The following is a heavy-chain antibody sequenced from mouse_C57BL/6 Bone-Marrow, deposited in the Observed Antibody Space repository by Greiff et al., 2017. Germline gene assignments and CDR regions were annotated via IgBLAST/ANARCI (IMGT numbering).Heavy chain of an antibody. CDR1: GYTFTSYW. CDR2: IHPNSGST. Sequence: QVQLQQSGAELVKPGASVKLSCKASGYTFTSYWLHWVKQRPGQGLEWIGMIHPNSGSTNYNEKFKSKATLTVDKSSSPAYMQLSSLTSADSAVYYCARSSYYSNYVGYWGQGTTLTVSS. J-gene: IGHJ2*01. V-gene: IGHV1-64*01. CDR3: ARSSYYSNYVGY. D-gene: IGHD2-5*01.